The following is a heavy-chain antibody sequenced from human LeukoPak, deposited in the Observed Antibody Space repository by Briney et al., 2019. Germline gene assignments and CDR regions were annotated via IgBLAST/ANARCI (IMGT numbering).Heavy chain of an antibody. D-gene: IGHD3-22*01. Sequence: SVKVSYKASGGTFSSYAISWVRQAPGQGLEWMGRIIPILGIANYAQKFQGTVTITADKSTSTAYMELSSLRSEDTAVYYCARDQYYYDSSGYPLPYYFDYWAREPWSPSPQ. CDR2: IIPILGIA. CDR1: GGTFSSYA. CDR3: ARDQYYYDSSGYPLPYYFDY. J-gene: IGHJ4*02. V-gene: IGHV1-69*04.